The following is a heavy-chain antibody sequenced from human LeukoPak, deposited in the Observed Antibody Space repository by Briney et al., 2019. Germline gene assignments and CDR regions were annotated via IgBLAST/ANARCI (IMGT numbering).Heavy chain of an antibody. CDR2: INPNSGGT. J-gene: IGHJ4*02. V-gene: IGHV1-2*02. CDR1: GYTFTGYY. CDR3: ARGKGSSSGYYYVGY. Sequence: ASVKVSCKASGYTFTGYYMHWVRQAPGQGLEWMGWINPNSGGTNYAQKFQGRVTMTRDTSISTAYMELSRLRSDDTAVYYCARGKGSSSGYYYVGYWGQGTLVTVSS. D-gene: IGHD3-22*01.